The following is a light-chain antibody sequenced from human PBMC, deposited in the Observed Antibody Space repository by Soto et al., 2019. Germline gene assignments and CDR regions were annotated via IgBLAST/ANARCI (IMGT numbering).Light chain of an antibody. J-gene: IGKJ2*01. Sequence: EIVLTQSPGTLSLSPGERATLSCRASQSVTSSFLAWYQQKPGQAPRLLIYGASSRATGIPDRFSGSGSGADFTLTISGLEPEDVAVYYCQQYYSTPYTFGQGTKLEIK. CDR2: GAS. CDR3: QQYYSTPYT. V-gene: IGKV3-20*01. CDR1: QSVTSSF.